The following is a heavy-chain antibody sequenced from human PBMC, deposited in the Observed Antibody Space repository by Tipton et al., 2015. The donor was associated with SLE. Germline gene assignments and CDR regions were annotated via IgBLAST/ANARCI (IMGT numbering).Heavy chain of an antibody. J-gene: IGHJ4*02. CDR1: GFTVSSNY. V-gene: IGHV3-53*01. Sequence: SLRLSCAASGFTVSSNYMSWVRQAPGKGLEWISVIYSGGSTYYADSVKGRFTISRDNSKNTLYLQMNSLRAEDTAVYYCARAYDSSGYYQYWGQGTLVTVSS. CDR2: IYSGGST. CDR3: ARAYDSSGYYQY. D-gene: IGHD3-22*01.